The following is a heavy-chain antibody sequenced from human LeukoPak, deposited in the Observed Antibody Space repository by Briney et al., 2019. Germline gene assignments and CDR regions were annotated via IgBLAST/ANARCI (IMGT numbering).Heavy chain of an antibody. Sequence: GGSLRLSCAASGFTFSSYAMHWVRQAPGKGLEWVAVISYDGRNKYYADSVKGRFTISRDNSKNTLYLQMNSLRAEDTAVYYCARAWTGRYCSGGSCYRLYYFDYWGQGTLVTVSS. CDR2: ISYDGRNK. CDR1: GFTFSSYA. D-gene: IGHD2-15*01. CDR3: ARAWTGRYCSGGSCYRLYYFDY. V-gene: IGHV3-30*14. J-gene: IGHJ4*02.